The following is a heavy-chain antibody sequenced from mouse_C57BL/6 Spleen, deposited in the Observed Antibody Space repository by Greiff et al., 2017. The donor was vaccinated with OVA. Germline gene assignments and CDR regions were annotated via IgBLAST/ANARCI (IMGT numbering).Heavy chain of an antibody. D-gene: IGHD1-1*01. CDR2: FYPGSGSI. CDR3: ARHDLTVVAEAYFDY. V-gene: IGHV1-62-2*01. J-gene: IGHJ2*01. CDR1: GYTFTEYT. Sequence: QVQLKESGAELVKPGASVKLSCKASGYTFTEYTIHWVKQRSGQGLEWIGWFYPGSGSIKYNEKFKDKATLTADKSSSTVYMELSRLTSEDSAVYFCARHDLTVVAEAYFDYWGQGTTLTVSS.